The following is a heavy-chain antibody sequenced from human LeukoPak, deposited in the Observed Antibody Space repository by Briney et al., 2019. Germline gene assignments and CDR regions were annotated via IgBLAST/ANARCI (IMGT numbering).Heavy chain of an antibody. CDR3: ASVYAGDFDY. D-gene: IGHD2-8*01. CDR1: GYSFSAYW. V-gene: IGHV5-10-1*01. CDR2: IDPSDSHI. J-gene: IGHJ4*02. Sequence: GESLRISCQGSGYSFSAYWITWVRQMPGKGLEWMGRIDPSDSHINYSASFQGHVTISVDKSISTAYLQWGSLKASDTARYYCASVYAGDFDYWGQGTLVTVSS.